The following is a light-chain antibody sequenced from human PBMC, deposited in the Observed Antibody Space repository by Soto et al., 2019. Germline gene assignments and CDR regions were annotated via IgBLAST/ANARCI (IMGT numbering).Light chain of an antibody. CDR3: ISYTSSSTRNV. CDR1: SSDVGGYNY. Sequence: QSALTQPASVSGSPGQSITISCTGTSSDVGGYNYVSWYQQHPGKAPKLMIYDVSNRPSGVSNRFSGSKSGNTASLTISGLQAEDEADYYCISYTSSSTRNVFGTGTKLTVL. V-gene: IGLV2-14*01. CDR2: DVS. J-gene: IGLJ1*01.